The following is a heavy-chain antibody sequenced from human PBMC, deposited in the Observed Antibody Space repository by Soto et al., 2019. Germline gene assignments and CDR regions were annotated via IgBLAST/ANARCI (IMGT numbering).Heavy chain of an antibody. V-gene: IGHV4-30-4*01. CDR3: AREPVTMVRGVIIYYYGMDV. CDR1: CGSISSGDYY. J-gene: IGHJ6*02. Sequence: SETLSLTCTVSCGSISSGDYYWSWIRQPPGKGLEWIGYIYYSGSTYYNPSLKSRVTLSVDTSKNQFSLKLSSVTAADTAVYYCAREPVTMVRGVIIYYYGMDVWGQGTTVTVSS. CDR2: IYYSGST. D-gene: IGHD3-10*01.